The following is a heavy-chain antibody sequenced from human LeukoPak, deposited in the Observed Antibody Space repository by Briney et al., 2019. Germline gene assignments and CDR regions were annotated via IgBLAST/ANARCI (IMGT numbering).Heavy chain of an antibody. CDR3: ARDTYSSGYYFDY. V-gene: IGHV3-30*09. Sequence: GGSLRLSCAASGFTFSSYAMHWVRQAPGKGLEWVAVISYDGSNKYYADSVKGRFAISRDNSKNTLYLQMNSLRAEDTAVYYCARDTYSSGYYFDYWGQGTLVTVSS. J-gene: IGHJ4*02. CDR2: ISYDGSNK. CDR1: GFTFSSYA. D-gene: IGHD6-25*01.